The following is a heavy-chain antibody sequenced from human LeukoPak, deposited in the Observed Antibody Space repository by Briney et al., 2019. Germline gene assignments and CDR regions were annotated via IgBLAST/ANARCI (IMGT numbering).Heavy chain of an antibody. J-gene: IGHJ4*02. CDR3: ARDSGSGSNDY. CDR1: GYTFTSYA. CDR2: ISAGNGNT. D-gene: IGHD1-26*01. V-gene: IGHV1-3*01. Sequence: ASMKVSCTASGYTFTSYAIHWVRQAPGQRLEWMGWISAGNGNTKYSQNFQGRVTFISNTSATTAFMELSSLRSEDAAVYYCARDSGSGSNDYWGQGTLVTVSS.